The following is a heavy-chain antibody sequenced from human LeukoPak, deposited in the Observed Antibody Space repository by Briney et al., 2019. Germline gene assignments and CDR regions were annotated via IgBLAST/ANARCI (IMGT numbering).Heavy chain of an antibody. CDR3: AREGSSTVPDAFDI. J-gene: IGHJ3*02. CDR1: GGSISSGGYS. V-gene: IGHV4-30-2*01. CDR2: IYHSGST. D-gene: IGHD2-2*01. Sequence: SETLSLTCAVSGGSISSGGYSWSWIRQPPGKGLEWIGYIYHSGSTYYNPSLKSRVTISVDRSKNQFSLKLSSVSAADTAVYYCAREGSSTVPDAFDIWGQGTMVTVSS.